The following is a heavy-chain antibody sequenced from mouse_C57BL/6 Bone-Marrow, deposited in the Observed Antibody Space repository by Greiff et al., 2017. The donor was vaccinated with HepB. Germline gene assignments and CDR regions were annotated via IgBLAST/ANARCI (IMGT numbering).Heavy chain of an antibody. CDR3: AGYDGRAYYAMDY. CDR1: GYTFTSYW. Sequence: QVQLKQPGAELVKPGASVKMSCKASGYTFTSYWITWVKQRPGQGLEWIGDIYPGSGSTNYNEKFKSKATLTVDTSSSTAYMQLSSLTSYDSAVYYCAGYDGRAYYAMDYWGQGTSVTVSS. V-gene: IGHV1-55*01. J-gene: IGHJ4*01. D-gene: IGHD2-2*01. CDR2: IYPGSGST.